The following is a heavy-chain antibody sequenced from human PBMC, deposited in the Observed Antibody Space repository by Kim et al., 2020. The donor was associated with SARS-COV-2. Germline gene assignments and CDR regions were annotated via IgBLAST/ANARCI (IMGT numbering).Heavy chain of an antibody. CDR1: GFTFSSYG. D-gene: IGHD6-19*01. Sequence: GGSLRLSCAASGFTFSSYGMHWVRQAPGKGLEWVAVISYDGSNKYYADSVQGRFTISSDNSKNTLYLQMNSLRAEDTAVYYCSKAAQCLARCGDFDYWG. J-gene: IGHJ4*01. CDR2: ISYDGSNK. CDR3: SKAAQCLARCGDFDY. V-gene: IGHV3-30*18.